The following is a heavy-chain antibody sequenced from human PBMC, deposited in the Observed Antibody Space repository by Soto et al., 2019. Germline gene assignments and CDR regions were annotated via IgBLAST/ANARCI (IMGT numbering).Heavy chain of an antibody. Sequence: QLQLQESGPGLVKPSETLSLTCTVSGGSISSSSYYWGWIRQPPGKGLEWIGSIYYSGSTYYNPSLKSRVASSVDTSKTQLSLKLSSGTAADTAVYYCARQTIAAAGYFDYWGQGTLVTVSS. D-gene: IGHD6-13*01. CDR1: GGSISSSSYY. CDR2: IYYSGST. J-gene: IGHJ4*02. CDR3: ARQTIAAAGYFDY. V-gene: IGHV4-39*01.